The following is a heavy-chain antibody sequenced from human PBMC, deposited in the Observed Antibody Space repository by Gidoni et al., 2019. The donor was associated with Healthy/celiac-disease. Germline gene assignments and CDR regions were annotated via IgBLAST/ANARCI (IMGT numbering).Heavy chain of an antibody. Sequence: EVQLVESGGGLVQPGGSLRLSCAASGFTFSSYERNWVRQAPGKGLEWVSYISSSGSTIYYADSVKGRLTISRDNAKNSLYLQMNSLRAEDTAVYYCARAPEPYYFDYWGQGTLVTVSS. V-gene: IGHV3-48*03. CDR2: ISSSGSTI. CDR1: GFTFSSYE. J-gene: IGHJ4*02. CDR3: ARAPEPYYFDY.